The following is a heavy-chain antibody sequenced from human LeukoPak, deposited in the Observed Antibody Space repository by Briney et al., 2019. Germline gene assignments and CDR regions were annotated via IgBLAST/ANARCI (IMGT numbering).Heavy chain of an antibody. CDR1: GYTFTSYA. CDR3: AREVLRGVIIYYFDY. J-gene: IGHJ4*02. V-gene: IGHV1-69*13. Sequence: SVKVSCKASGYTFTSYAISWVRQAPGQGLEWMGGIIPIFGTANYAQKFQGRVTITADESTSTAYMELSSLRSEDTAVYYCAREVLRGVIIYYFDYWGQGTLVTVSS. D-gene: IGHD3-10*01. CDR2: IIPIFGTA.